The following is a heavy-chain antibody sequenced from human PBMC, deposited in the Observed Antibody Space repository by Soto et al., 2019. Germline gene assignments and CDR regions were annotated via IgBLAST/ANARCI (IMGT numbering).Heavy chain of an antibody. V-gene: IGHV3-48*02. CDR1: GFSFSNYN. J-gene: IGHJ4*02. CDR2: ITDSSDTV. D-gene: IGHD3-3*01. Sequence: PGRSMRLSCVASGFSFSNYNMNWVRQAPGKGLEWVSYITDSSDTVHYADSVRGRFTISRDNAESSLYLQMNSLRDEDTAVYFCARDFGHGYYLDYWGRGTLVTVSS. CDR3: ARDFGHGYYLDY.